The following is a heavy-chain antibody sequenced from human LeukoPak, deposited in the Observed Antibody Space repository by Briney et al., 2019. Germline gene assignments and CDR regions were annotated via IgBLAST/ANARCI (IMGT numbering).Heavy chain of an antibody. CDR2: INPNSGGT. CDR3: ARDVEYSSSKGYYYYMDV. CDR1: GYTFTGYY. J-gene: IGHJ6*03. V-gene: IGHV1-2*02. D-gene: IGHD6-6*01. Sequence: ASVKVSCKASGYTFTGYYMHWVRQAPGQGLEWMGWINPNSGGTNYAQKFQGRVTMTRDTSISTAYMELSRLRSDDTAVYYCARDVEYSSSKGYYYYMDVWGKGTTVTVSS.